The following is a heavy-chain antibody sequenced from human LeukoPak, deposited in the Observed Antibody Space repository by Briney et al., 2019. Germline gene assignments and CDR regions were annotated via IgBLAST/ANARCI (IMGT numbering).Heavy chain of an antibody. D-gene: IGHD1-26*01. CDR1: GCIFSSYS. CDR3: ARDYSGSYSWFDY. Sequence: AGGSLRLSCAASGCIFSSYSMNWVRQAPGKGLEWVSSISSSSNYIYYADSMKGRFTISRDNARNSLYLQMNSLRAEDTAVYYCARDYSGSYSWFDYWGQGTLVTVSS. V-gene: IGHV3-21*01. CDR2: ISSSSNYI. J-gene: IGHJ4*02.